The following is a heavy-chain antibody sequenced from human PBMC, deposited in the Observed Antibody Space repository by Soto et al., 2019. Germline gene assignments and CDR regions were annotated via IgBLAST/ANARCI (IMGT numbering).Heavy chain of an antibody. CDR3: ARSVDP. CDR1: SFPISIGCYY. Sequence: SGTLSLTCPAHSFPISIGCYYWSWIRQHPGKGLEWIGYIFYSGTTYYNPSLKSRVTISVDTSKNQFSLKLSSVTAADTAVYYCARSVDPWGQG. CDR2: IFYSGTT. V-gene: IGHV4-31*03. J-gene: IGHJ5*02.